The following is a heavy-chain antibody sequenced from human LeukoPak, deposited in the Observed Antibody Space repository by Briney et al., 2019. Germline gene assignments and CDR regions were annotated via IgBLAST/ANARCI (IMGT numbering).Heavy chain of an antibody. D-gene: IGHD1-1*01. CDR2: IYYSGST. V-gene: IGHV4-59*01. CDR1: GDFITAYY. J-gene: IGHJ5*02. CDR3: ARARRWNAAVEGWWFDP. Sequence: PSETLSLTCTVSGDFITAYYWSWIRQSPVKGLEWIGFIYYSGSTNYNPSLKSRVTISVDTSKNQFSLKLSSVTAADTAVYYCARARRWNAAVEGWWFDPWGQGTLVTVSS.